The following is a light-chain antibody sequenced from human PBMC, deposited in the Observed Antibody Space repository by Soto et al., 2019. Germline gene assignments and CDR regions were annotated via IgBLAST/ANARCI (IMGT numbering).Light chain of an antibody. CDR2: AAS. Sequence: DIQMTQSPSSLSASVGDRVTITCRASQAISTYLAWYQQKPGKVPTLLISAASTLQSGVPSRCSGSGSGTDFTLNSSSLQPEDVATYYCQQFNAVPTFGGGTKVEI. J-gene: IGKJ4*01. CDR3: QQFNAVPT. CDR1: QAISTY. V-gene: IGKV1-27*01.